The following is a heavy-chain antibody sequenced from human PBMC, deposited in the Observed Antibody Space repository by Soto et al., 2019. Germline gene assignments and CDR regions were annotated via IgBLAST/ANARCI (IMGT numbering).Heavy chain of an antibody. J-gene: IGHJ5*02. CDR3: ASRLPQEYSSPSVYSWFDP. D-gene: IGHD6-6*01. CDR1: GYTFTSYG. CDR2: ISAYNGNT. V-gene: IGHV1-18*01. Sequence: ASVKVSCKASGYTFTSYGISWVRQAPGQGLEWMGWISAYNGNTNYAQKLQSRVTMTTDTSTSTAYMELRSLRSDDTAVYYCASRLPQEYSSPSVYSWFDPWG.